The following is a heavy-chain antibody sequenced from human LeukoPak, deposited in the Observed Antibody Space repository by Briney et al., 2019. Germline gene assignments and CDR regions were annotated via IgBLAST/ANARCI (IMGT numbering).Heavy chain of an antibody. Sequence: GGSLRLSCAASGFTFSRYSMNWVRQAPGKGLEWVSSILSSSYIYQADSVKGRFTISRDNAKNSLYLQMNSLRAEDTAVYYCARDSSSGWFDAFDIWGQGTMVTVS. V-gene: IGHV3-21*01. CDR3: ARDSSSGWFDAFDI. CDR1: GFTFSRYS. D-gene: IGHD6-19*01. CDR2: ILSSSYI. J-gene: IGHJ3*02.